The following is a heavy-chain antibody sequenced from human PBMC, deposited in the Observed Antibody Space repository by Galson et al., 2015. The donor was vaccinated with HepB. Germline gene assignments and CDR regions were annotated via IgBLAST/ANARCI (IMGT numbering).Heavy chain of an antibody. V-gene: IGHV5-10-1*01. CDR3: ARHYVDDYGDYGMGY. CDR2: IDPSDSYT. J-gene: IGHJ4*02. CDR1: GYSFTSYW. D-gene: IGHD4-17*01. Sequence: QSGAEVKKPGESLRISCKGSGYSFTSYWISWVRQMPGKGLEWMGRIDPSDSYTNYSPSFQGHVTISADKSISTAYLQWSSLKASDTAMYYCARHYVDDYGDYGMGYWGQGTLVTVSS.